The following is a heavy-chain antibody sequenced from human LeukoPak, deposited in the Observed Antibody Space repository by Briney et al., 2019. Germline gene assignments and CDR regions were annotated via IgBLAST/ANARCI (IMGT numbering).Heavy chain of an antibody. CDR2: VYYTGSS. V-gene: IGHV4-59*01. Sequence: SKTLSLTCTVSGDSISSSYWSWIRQPPGKGLEWIGYVYYTGSSYYNPSLKSRATTSIDMSKNQFSLKLTSMTAADTAVYYCAGYGSGSYYKAFDFWGQGILVTVSS. CDR1: GDSISSSY. CDR3: AGYGSGSYYKAFDF. D-gene: IGHD3-10*01. J-gene: IGHJ4*02.